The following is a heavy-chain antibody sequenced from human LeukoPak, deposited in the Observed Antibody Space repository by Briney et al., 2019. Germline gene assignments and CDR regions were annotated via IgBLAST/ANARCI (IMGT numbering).Heavy chain of an antibody. Sequence: GASVKVSCRASGYTFTGYYMHWVRQAPGQGLEWMGWINPNSGGTNYAQKFQGRVTMTRDASISTAYMDLSRLRSDDTAVYYCARDKAVGPTLLDYWGQGTLVTVSS. D-gene: IGHD1-26*01. CDR2: INPNSGGT. V-gene: IGHV1-2*02. CDR1: GYTFTGYY. J-gene: IGHJ4*02. CDR3: ARDKAVGPTLLDY.